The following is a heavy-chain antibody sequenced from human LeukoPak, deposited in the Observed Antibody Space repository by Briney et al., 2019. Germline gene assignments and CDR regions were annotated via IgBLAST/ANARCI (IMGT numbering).Heavy chain of an antibody. CDR1: GFTFSGSA. D-gene: IGHD6-19*01. J-gene: IGHJ4*02. Sequence: GGSLRLSCAASGFTFSGSAMHWVRQASGKGLEWVGRIRSRANSYATAYAASVKGRFTISRDDSKNTAYLQMNSLKTEDTAVYYCTRRGIAVDWGQGTLVTVSS. CDR2: IRSRANSYAT. V-gene: IGHV3-73*01. CDR3: TRRGIAVD.